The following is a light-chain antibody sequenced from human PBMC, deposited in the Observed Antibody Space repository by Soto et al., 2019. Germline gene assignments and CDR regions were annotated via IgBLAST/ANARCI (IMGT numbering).Light chain of an antibody. CDR3: QQTYSPFLS. J-gene: IGKJ4*01. CDR1: QSISTH. V-gene: IGKV1-39*01. Sequence: DIQMTQSPSSLSASLGDSVTITCRASQSISTHLNWYQQKPGKAHKLLILRSSSVQSGVPSRFSGSGSGTDFTLIINYLQPEDFAPYFCQQTYSPFLSFGGGSQVAI. CDR2: RSS.